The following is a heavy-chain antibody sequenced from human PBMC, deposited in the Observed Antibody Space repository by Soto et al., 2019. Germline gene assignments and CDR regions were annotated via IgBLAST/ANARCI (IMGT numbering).Heavy chain of an antibody. V-gene: IGHV4-59*11. CDR1: GGSISSHH. J-gene: IGHJ6*03. CDR3: ARIPMGREYRQYFYMDV. Sequence: SETLSLTCSVSGGSISSHHWTWIRQPPGKGLEWIGYISFSGSTNYISSLRSRVTMLVDTSKNQFSLRLSSVTAADTAVYFCARIPMGREYRQYFYMDVWGEGTTVT. D-gene: IGHD3-16*02. CDR2: ISFSGST.